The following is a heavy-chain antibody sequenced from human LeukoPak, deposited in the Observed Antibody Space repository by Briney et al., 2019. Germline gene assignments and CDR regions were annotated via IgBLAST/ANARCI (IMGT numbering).Heavy chain of an antibody. J-gene: IGHJ5*02. Sequence: ASVKVSCKASGGTFSSYAISWVRQAPGQGLDWMGGIIPIFGTANYAQKFQGRVTITTDESTSTAYMELSSLRSEDTAVYYCARAGELGRKDNWFDPWGQGTLVTVSS. V-gene: IGHV1-69*05. CDR1: GGTFSSYA. CDR2: IIPIFGTA. CDR3: ARAGELGRKDNWFDP. D-gene: IGHD7-27*01.